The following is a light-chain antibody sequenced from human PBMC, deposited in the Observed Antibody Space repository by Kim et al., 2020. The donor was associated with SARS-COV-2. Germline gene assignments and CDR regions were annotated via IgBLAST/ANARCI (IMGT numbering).Light chain of an antibody. Sequence: ASVGDRVTITCRATQSISSYLNWYQQKPGKAPKLLIYAASSLQSGVPSRFSGSGSGTDFTLTISSLQPEYFATYYCQQSYSTPSTFGGGTKVEIK. CDR2: AAS. V-gene: IGKV1-39*01. CDR1: QSISSY. CDR3: QQSYSTPST. J-gene: IGKJ4*01.